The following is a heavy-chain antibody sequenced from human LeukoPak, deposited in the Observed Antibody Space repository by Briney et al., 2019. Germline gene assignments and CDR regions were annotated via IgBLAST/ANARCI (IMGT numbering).Heavy chain of an antibody. CDR1: GXSISIYY. D-gene: IGHD5-24*01. J-gene: IGHJ4*02. V-gene: IGHV4-59*01. CDR3: ARGGGWLPVY. Sequence: PSETLSLTCTVSGXSISIYYWSWIRQPPGKGLEWIGNIYHSGSTNYNPSLKSRVTISVDTSKNQFSLKLSSVTAADTAVYYCARGGGWLPVYWGQGTLVTVSS. CDR2: IYHSGST.